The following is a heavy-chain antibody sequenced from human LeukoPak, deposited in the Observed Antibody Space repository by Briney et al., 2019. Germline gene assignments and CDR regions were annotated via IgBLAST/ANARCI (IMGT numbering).Heavy chain of an antibody. D-gene: IGHD2-21*01. CDR3: AKRGGGYYYLDY. J-gene: IGHJ4*02. V-gene: IGHV3-30*18. CDR2: ISYDGSNK. CDR1: GFTFSSYG. Sequence: GGSLRLSYAASGFTFSSYGMHWVRQAPGKGLEWVAVISYDGSNKYYADSVKGRFTISRDNSKNTLYLQMNSLRAEDTAVYYCAKRGGGYYYLDYWGQGTLVTVSS.